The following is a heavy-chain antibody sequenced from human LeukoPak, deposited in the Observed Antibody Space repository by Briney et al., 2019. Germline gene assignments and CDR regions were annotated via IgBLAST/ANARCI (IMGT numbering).Heavy chain of an antibody. V-gene: IGHV3-48*02. J-gene: IGHJ4*02. CDR2: ISSSSSTI. D-gene: IGHD1-1*01. Sequence: GGSLRLSCAASGFTFSSYSMNWVRQAPGKGLEWVSYISSSSSTIYYADSVKGRFTISRDNAKNSLYLQMNSLGDEDTAVYYCARGKYNSDYWGQGTLVTVSS. CDR1: GFTFSSYS. CDR3: ARGKYNSDY.